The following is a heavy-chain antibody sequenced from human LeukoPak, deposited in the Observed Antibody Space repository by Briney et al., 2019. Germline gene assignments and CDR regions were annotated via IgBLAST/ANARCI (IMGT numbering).Heavy chain of an antibody. CDR1: GFTVSSNY. D-gene: IGHD3-9*01. CDR2: IYSGGST. Sequence: GGSLRLSCAASGFTVSSNYMSWVRQAPGKGLEWVSVIYSGGSTYYADSVKGRFTISRDNSKNTLYLQMNSLRAEDTAVYYCARLNHYDILTGRDYWGQGTLVTVSS. J-gene: IGHJ4*02. V-gene: IGHV3-53*01. CDR3: ARLNHYDILTGRDY.